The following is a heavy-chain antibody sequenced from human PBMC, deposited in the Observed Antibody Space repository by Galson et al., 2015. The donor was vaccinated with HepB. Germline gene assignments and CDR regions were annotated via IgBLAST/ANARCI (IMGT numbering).Heavy chain of an antibody. Sequence: SVKVSCKASEYTFTSYAMHWVRQAPGQRLEWMGWINAGNGNTKYSQKFQGRVTITRDTSASTAYMELSSLRSEDTAVYYCARSYSSSWYHFDYWGQGTLVTVSS. CDR2: INAGNGNT. CDR3: ARSYSSSWYHFDY. J-gene: IGHJ4*02. V-gene: IGHV1-3*01. D-gene: IGHD6-13*01. CDR1: EYTFTSYA.